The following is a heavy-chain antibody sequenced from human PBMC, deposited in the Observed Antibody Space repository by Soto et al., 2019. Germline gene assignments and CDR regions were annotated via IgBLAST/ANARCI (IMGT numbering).Heavy chain of an antibody. CDR3: AKDGGHGARMHICGMAV. Sequence: QPQLVQSGVELKKPGASVRVSCKASGYPFTKFGINWVRQAPGQGLEWMGWISGRSGGTKYDPKFRDRLNMVTATSSKTAYMEPRSLKSDDTAEYYCAKDGGHGARMHICGMAVWGQGTTVTVSS. V-gene: IGHV1-18*01. J-gene: IGHJ6*02. CDR1: GYPFTKFG. D-gene: IGHD1-26*01. CDR2: ISGRSGGT.